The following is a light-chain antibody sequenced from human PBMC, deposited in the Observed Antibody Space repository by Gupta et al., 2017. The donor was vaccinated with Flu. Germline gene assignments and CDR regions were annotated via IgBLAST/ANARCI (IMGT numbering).Light chain of an antibody. CDR3: YSTDSSGNHRV. J-gene: IGLJ2*01. CDR2: EDS. Sequence: SSELTQPPSVSVSPVQTARITCSGDALPKKYAYWYQQKSGQAPVLVIYEDSKRPSGIPERFSGSSSGTMATLTISGAQGEDEADYYCYSTDSSGNHRVFGGGTKLTVL. V-gene: IGLV3-10*01. CDR1: ALPKKY.